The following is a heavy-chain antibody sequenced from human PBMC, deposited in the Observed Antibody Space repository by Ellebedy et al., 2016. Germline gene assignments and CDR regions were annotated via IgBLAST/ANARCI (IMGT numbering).Heavy chain of an antibody. V-gene: IGHV3-21*01. J-gene: IGHJ4*02. D-gene: IGHD3-10*01. CDR1: GLTFKSYA. CDR3: VRSGESAYYFDY. CDR2: ISGSGGTI. Sequence: GESLKISXAAAGLTFKSYAMTWVRQAPGKGLEWVSTISGSGGTINYADSVKGRFTISRDNAQNSLYLQMNSVRAEDTAVFYCVRSGESAYYFDYWGQGILVTVSS.